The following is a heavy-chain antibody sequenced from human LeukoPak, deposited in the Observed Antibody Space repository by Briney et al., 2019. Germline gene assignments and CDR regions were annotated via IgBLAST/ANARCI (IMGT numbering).Heavy chain of an antibody. Sequence: GGSLRLSCAASGFTFSSYWMSWVRQAPGKGLEWVASIKQDGSEKYYVDSVKGRFTISRDNAKNSLYLQMNSLRAEDTAVYYCAREGGLTYYYDSSGYYYFDYWGQGTLVTVSS. V-gene: IGHV3-7*03. CDR3: AREGGLTYYYDSSGYYYFDY. D-gene: IGHD3-22*01. J-gene: IGHJ4*02. CDR1: GFTFSSYW. CDR2: IKQDGSEK.